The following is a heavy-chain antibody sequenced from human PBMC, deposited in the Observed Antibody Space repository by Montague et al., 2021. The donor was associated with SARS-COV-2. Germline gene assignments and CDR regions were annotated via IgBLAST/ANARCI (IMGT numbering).Heavy chain of an antibody. CDR3: ARTEYNWNDWFDP. CDR2: IFHSGIT. V-gene: IGHV4-59*13. Sequence: SETLSLTCSVSGGSISSYHWSWIRQSPGKGLEWIGYIFHSGITDYNPSLKSRATISVDMSKNQFSLQLNSVTAADSAVYYCARTEYNWNDWFDPWGQGTLVTVSS. D-gene: IGHD1-20*01. CDR1: GGSISSYH. J-gene: IGHJ5*02.